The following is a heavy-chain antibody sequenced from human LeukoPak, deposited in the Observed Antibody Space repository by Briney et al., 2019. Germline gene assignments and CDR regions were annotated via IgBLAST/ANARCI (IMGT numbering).Heavy chain of an antibody. CDR1: GFTFSSYS. V-gene: IGHV3-30*07. J-gene: IGHJ4*02. CDR3: ARDSGEGIAVAQSDY. CDR2: ISYDGSNK. Sequence: GGSLRLSCAASGFTFSSYSMHWVRQAPGKGLQWVALISYDGSNKYYADSVKGRFTISRDNAKNSLYLQMNSLRAEDTAVYYCARDSGEGIAVAQSDYWGQGTLVTVSS. D-gene: IGHD6-19*01.